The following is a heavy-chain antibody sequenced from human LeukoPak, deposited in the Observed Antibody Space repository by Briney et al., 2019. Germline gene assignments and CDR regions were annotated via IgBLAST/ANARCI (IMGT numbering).Heavy chain of an antibody. CDR2: INHSGST. CDR1: GFTFSNNW. Sequence: GSLRLSCAASGFTFSNNWMSWVRQPPGKGLEWIGEINHSGSTNYNPSLKSRVTISVDTSKNQFSLKLSSVTAADTAVYYCARGQRLRWERIYFQHWGQGTLVTVSS. J-gene: IGHJ1*01. D-gene: IGHD4-23*01. V-gene: IGHV4-4*02. CDR3: ARGQRLRWERIYFQH.